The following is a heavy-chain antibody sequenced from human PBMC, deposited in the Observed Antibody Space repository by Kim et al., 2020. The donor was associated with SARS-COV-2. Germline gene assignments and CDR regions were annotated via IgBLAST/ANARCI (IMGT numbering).Heavy chain of an antibody. CDR3: ARIVGTGAFDY. J-gene: IGHJ4*02. Sequence: YYADSVKGRFTISRDNAKNSLYLQMNSLRAEDTAVYYCARIVGTGAFDYWGQGTLVTVSS. D-gene: IGHD1-26*01. V-gene: IGHV3-21*01.